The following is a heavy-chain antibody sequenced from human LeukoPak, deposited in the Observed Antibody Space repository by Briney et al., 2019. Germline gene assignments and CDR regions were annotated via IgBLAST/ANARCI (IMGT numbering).Heavy chain of an antibody. J-gene: IGHJ3*02. V-gene: IGHV3-7*01. CDR1: GFTFSSYW. Sequence: GGSLRLSCAASGFTFSSYWMSWVRQAPGKGLEWVANIKQDGSEQYYVDSVRGRFIISRDNAKNSLYLQMNSLRVEDTAVYYCARGQPSFWCSGGSCYSGRGVAFDIWGQGTMVTVSS. CDR3: ARGQPSFWCSGGSCYSGRGVAFDI. D-gene: IGHD2-15*01. CDR2: IKQDGSEQ.